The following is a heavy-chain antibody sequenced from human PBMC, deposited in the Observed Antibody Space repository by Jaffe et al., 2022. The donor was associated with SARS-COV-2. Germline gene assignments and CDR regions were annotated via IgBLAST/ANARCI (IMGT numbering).Heavy chain of an antibody. CDR1: GFTVSNNY. J-gene: IGHJ6*02. V-gene: IGHV3-53*01. Sequence: EVQLVESGGGLIQPGGSLRLSCAASGFTVSNNYMSWVRQAPGKGPEWVSVIYSIGSTYYADSVKGRFTISRDNSKNTLYLQMNSLRVEDTAVYYCARDTFSEGMEVWGQGTTVTVFS. CDR2: IYSIGST. CDR3: ARDTFSEGMEV.